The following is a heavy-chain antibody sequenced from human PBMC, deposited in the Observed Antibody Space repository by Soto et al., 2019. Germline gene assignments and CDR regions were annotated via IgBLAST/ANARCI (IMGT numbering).Heavy chain of an antibody. CDR1: GYTFTGYY. J-gene: IGHJ6*02. CDR3: AREASRGRYYYYGMDV. V-gene: IGHV1-2*04. Sequence: ASVKVSCTASGYTFTGYYMHWVRQAPGQGLEWMGWINPNSGGTNYAQKFQGWVTMTRDTSISTAYMELSRLRSDDTAVYYCAREASRGRYYYYGMDVWGQGTTVTVSS. D-gene: IGHD3-10*01. CDR2: INPNSGGT.